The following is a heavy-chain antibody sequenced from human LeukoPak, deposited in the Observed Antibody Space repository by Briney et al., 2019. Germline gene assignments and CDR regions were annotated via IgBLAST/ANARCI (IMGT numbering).Heavy chain of an antibody. J-gene: IGHJ4*02. CDR3: ARDGGGYCSSTSCPPVPFDY. V-gene: IGHV1-46*01. D-gene: IGHD2-2*01. Sequence: ASVKVSCKASGYTFTSYYMHWVRQAPGQGLEWMGIINPSGGSTSYAQKFQGRVTMTRDTSTSTVYMELSSLRSEDTAVYYCARDGGGYCSSTSCPPVPFDYWGQGTLVTVSS. CDR1: GYTFTSYY. CDR2: INPSGGST.